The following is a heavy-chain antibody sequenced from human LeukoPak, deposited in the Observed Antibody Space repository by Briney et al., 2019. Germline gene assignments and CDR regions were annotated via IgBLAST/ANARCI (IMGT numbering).Heavy chain of an antibody. D-gene: IGHD4-11*01. Sequence: GGSLRLSCAASGFTFHFYGMHWVRQAPGKGLEWVANIKQDGSEKYYVDSVRGRFTISRDNAKNSLSLQMNSLRAEDTAVYYCASNYGGWGQGTLVTVSS. V-gene: IGHV3-7*03. CDR1: GFTFHFYG. CDR2: IKQDGSEK. J-gene: IGHJ4*02. CDR3: ASNYGG.